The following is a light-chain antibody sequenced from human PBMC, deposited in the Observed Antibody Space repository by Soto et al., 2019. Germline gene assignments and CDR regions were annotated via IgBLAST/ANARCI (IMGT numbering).Light chain of an antibody. V-gene: IGKV3-15*01. CDR1: QSVGIN. CDR3: LQDYSYPLT. CDR2: GAA. Sequence: EIVMTQSPATLSVSPGERATLSCRASQSVGINLAWFQQKPGQAPRLLIYGAATLQIGVPSRFSGSGSGTDFTLTISSLQPEDSATYYCLQDYSYPLTFGGGTKVEIK. J-gene: IGKJ4*01.